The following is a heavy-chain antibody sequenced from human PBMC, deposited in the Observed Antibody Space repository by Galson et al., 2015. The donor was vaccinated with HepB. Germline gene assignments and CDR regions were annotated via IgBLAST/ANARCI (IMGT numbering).Heavy chain of an antibody. CDR1: GFTFSSYA. D-gene: IGHD3-9*01. J-gene: IGHJ1*01. V-gene: IGHV3-30-3*01. Sequence: SLRLSCAASGFTFSSYAMHWVRQAPGKGLEWVAVISYDGSNKYYADSVKGRFTISRDNSKNTLYLQMNSLRAEDTAVYYCARDAGYYVSYYFQHWGQGTLVTVSS. CDR2: ISYDGSNK. CDR3: ARDAGYYVSYYFQH.